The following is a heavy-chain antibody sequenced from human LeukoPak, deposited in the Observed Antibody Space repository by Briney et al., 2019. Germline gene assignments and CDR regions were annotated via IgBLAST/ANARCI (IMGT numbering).Heavy chain of an antibody. D-gene: IGHD3-22*01. J-gene: IGHJ5*02. CDR2: IRYDGSNK. V-gene: IGHV3-30*02. Sequence: GGSLRLSCAASGFTFSSYGMHWVRQAPGKGLEWVAFIRYDGSNKYYADSVKGRFTISRDNSKNTLYLQMNRLRAEDTAVYYYAKDLRKGNYYPNWFDPWGQGTLVTVSS. CDR1: GFTFSSYG. CDR3: AKDLRKGNYYPNWFDP.